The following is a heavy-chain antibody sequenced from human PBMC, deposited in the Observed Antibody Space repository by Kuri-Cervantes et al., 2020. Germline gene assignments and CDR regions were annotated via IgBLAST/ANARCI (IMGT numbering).Heavy chain of an antibody. D-gene: IGHD1-14*01. J-gene: IGHJ4*02. Sequence: SVKVSCKASGGTFSNYAICWVRQAPGQGIEWMGKIIPILGTANYAQKFQDRVTITTDESTSTAYMELSSLRSEDTAVYYCARVCEANPAFDYWGQGTLVTVSS. CDR2: IIPILGTA. CDR3: ARVCEANPAFDY. CDR1: GGTFSNYA. V-gene: IGHV1-69*11.